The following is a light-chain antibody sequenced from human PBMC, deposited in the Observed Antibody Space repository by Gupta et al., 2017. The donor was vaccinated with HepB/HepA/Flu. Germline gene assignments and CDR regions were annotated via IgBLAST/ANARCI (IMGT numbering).Light chain of an antibody. J-gene: IGLJ2*01. CDR1: SSDVGSYNF. CDR3: CSYAGTNTYVV. V-gene: IGLV2-11*01. Sequence: QSALTQPRSVSGSTGQSVTISCTGTSSDVGSYNFVSWYQQHPGKAPKLMIYDVRKRPSGVPDRFSASKSGNTASLTISGLQAEDEADYYCCSYAGTNTYVVLGGGTKLTVL. CDR2: DVR.